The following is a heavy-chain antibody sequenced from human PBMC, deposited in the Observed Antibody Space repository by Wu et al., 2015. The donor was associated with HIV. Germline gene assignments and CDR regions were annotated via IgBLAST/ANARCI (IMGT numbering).Heavy chain of an antibody. V-gene: IGHV1-18*01. CDR1: YILTSYP. Sequence: VQSGPEAKRPGASVKVSCKASYILTSYPIGWVRQAPGQRLEWMGWMNPYNGYIQPAQRFQDRISMSTNNSAHTAYMELRSLTSDDTAMYFCARVQFDPKYYTYFDLWGQGTLVTVSS. CDR3: ARVQFDPKYYTYFDL. J-gene: IGHJ2*01. D-gene: IGHD3-10*01. CDR2: MNPYNGYI.